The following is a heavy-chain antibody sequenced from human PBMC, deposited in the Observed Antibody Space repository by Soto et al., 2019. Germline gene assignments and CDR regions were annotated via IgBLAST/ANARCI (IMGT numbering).Heavy chain of an antibody. CDR3: ANDYYDSSGYFPYFDY. V-gene: IGHV3-23*01. Sequence: PGGSLRLSCAASGFTFNSYAMSWVRQAPGKGLEWVSAISGSGGSTYYADSVKGRFTISRDNSKNTLYLQMNSLRAEDTAVYYCANDYYDSSGYFPYFDYWGQGTLVTVSS. D-gene: IGHD3-22*01. CDR2: ISGSGGST. J-gene: IGHJ4*02. CDR1: GFTFNSYA.